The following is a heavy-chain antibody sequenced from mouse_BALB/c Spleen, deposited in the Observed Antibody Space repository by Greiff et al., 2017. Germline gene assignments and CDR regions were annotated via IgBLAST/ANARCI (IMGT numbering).Heavy chain of an antibody. CDR2: IDPETGGT. CDR1: GYTFTDYE. D-gene: IGHD1-1*02. Sequence: QVQLQQSGAELVRPGASVTLSCKASGYTFTDYEMHWVKQTPVHGLEWIGAIDPETGGTAYNQKFKGKATLTADKSSSTAYMELRSLTSEDSAVYYCTRDGWAYWGQGTLVTVSA. V-gene: IGHV1-15*01. J-gene: IGHJ3*01. CDR3: TRDGWAY.